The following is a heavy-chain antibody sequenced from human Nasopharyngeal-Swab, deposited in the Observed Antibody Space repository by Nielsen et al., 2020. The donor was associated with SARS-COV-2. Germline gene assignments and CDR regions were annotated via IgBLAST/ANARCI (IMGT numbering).Heavy chain of an antibody. D-gene: IGHD5-18*01. CDR1: GGSISSGDYY. V-gene: IGHV4-30-4*01. CDR3: ARVDTAMIEAYFDY. Sequence: SETLSLTCTVAGGSISSGDYYWSWIRQPPGKGLEWIGYIYYSGSTYYNPSLKSRVTISVDTSKNQFSLKLSSVTAADTAVYYCARVDTAMIEAYFDYWGQETLVTVSS. CDR2: IYYSGST. J-gene: IGHJ4*02.